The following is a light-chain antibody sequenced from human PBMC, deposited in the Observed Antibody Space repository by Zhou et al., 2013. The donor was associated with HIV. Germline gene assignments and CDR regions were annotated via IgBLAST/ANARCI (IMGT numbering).Light chain of an antibody. CDR1: QSVSSSF. V-gene: IGKV3-20*01. CDR2: GAS. J-gene: IGKJ1*01. Sequence: EIVLTQSPGTLSLSPGEGATLSCRASQSVSSSFLAWYQQKPGQAPRLLIYGASSRATGIPDRFSGSGSGTDFTLTISRLEPEDFAVYYCQQYGSSPRMFGQGTTVEIK. CDR3: QQYGSSPRM.